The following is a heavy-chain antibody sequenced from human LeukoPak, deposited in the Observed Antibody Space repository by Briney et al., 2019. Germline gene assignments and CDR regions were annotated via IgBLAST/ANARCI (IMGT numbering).Heavy chain of an antibody. CDR3: ARDGGYSYGSWWFDP. CDR1: GGSISSSSYY. Sequence: SETLSLTCTVSGGSISSSSYYWGWIRQPPGKGLEWIGSIYYSGNTNYNPSLKSRVTISVDTSKSQFSLKLSSVTAADTAVYYCARDGGYSYGSWWFDPWGQGTLVTVSS. CDR2: IYYSGNT. J-gene: IGHJ5*02. D-gene: IGHD5-18*01. V-gene: IGHV4-39*07.